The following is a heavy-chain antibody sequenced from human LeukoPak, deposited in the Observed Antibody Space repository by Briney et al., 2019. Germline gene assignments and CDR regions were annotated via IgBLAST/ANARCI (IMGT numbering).Heavy chain of an antibody. CDR1: GGSSSRGDYY. J-gene: IGHJ4*02. D-gene: IGHD2-2*03. Sequence: SETLSLTCTVSGGSSSRGDYYWSWIRKPPGKGLEWHGYVYYSGSTYYNPSLKSRVTISVDTSKNQFSLKLSSVTAADTAVYYCARVGIVVVPAANFYYFDYWGQGTLVTVSS. CDR2: VYYSGST. V-gene: IGHV4-30-4*08. CDR3: ARVGIVVVPAANFYYFDY.